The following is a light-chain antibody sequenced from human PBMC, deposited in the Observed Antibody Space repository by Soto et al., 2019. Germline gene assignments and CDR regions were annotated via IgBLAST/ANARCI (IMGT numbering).Light chain of an antibody. V-gene: IGLV2-14*01. CDR3: SSYAGSNNFV. CDR1: SSDVGGYNY. CDR2: EVT. Sequence: QSALTQPASVSGPPGQSITISCTGTSSDVGGYNYVSWYQQHPGKAPKLMIYEVTNRPSGVSNRFSGSKSGNTASLTISGLQADDEAHYYCSSYAGSNNFVFGTGTKVTVL. J-gene: IGLJ1*01.